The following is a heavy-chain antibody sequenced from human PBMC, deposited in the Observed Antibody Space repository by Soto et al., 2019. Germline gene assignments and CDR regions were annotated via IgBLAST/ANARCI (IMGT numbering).Heavy chain of an antibody. CDR3: XXXXXGYYYYGMDV. CDR1: GYTFTSYD. Sequence: QVQLVQSGAEVKKPGASVKVSCKASGYTFTSYDINWVRQATGQGLEWMGWMNPNSGNTGYAQKFQGRVTMTRNTSISTAYMELSSLRSEDXXXXXXXXXXXGYYYYGMDVWGQGTTVTVSS. CDR2: MNPNSGNT. V-gene: IGHV1-8*01. J-gene: IGHJ6*02.